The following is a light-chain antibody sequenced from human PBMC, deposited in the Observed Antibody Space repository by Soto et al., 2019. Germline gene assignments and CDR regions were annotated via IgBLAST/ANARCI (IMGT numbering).Light chain of an antibody. J-gene: IGKJ5*01. CDR3: QQRSNWPIT. CDR2: DAS. Sequence: TQSPSSLSVSPRERVTLSCRAGQGVTTNFAWYQQKSGQSPRLLIYDASNRATGIPARFSGSGSGTDFTLTISSLEPEDFAVYYCQQRSNWPITFGQGTRLEIK. V-gene: IGKV3D-11*01. CDR1: QGVTTN.